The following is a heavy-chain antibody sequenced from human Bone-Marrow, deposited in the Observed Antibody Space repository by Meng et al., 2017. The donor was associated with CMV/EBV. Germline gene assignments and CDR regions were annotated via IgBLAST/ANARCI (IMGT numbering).Heavy chain of an antibody. J-gene: IGHJ6*02. D-gene: IGHD4/OR15-4a*01. CDR2: IYYSGST. CDR1: GGSISGSSYY. Sequence: SETLSLTCTVSGGSISGSSYYWGWIRQPPGKGLERIGSIYYSGSTYYNPSLKSRVTISVDTSKNQFSLKLSSVTAADTAVYYCTLGLWWHGMDVWGQGTTVTVSS. CDR3: TLGLWWHGMDV. V-gene: IGHV4-39*07.